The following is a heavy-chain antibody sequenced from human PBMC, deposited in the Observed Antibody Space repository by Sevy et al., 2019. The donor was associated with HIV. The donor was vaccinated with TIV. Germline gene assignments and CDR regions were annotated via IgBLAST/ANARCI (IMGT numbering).Heavy chain of an antibody. CDR1: GYTFTDYW. J-gene: IGHJ4*02. CDR3: AGTIVSGTMVDIDY. Sequence: ASVKVSCKASGYTFTDYWIHWVRQAPGQGLEWMGRIKPSGGAPNYARMFQDRITVTSDTSITTAYLELNYLSSDDTAVYYCAGTIVSGTMVDIDYWGQGTLVTVSS. CDR2: IKPSGGAP. V-gene: IGHV1-2*06. D-gene: IGHD1-26*01.